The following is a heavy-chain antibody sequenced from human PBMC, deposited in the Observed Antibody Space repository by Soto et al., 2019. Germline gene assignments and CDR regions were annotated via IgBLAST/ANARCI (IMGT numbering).Heavy chain of an antibody. CDR2: INHSGST. D-gene: IGHD6-6*01. V-gene: IGHV4-34*01. CDR3: ARGWEVVPGQIAPRTNLDV. Sequence: QVQLQQWGAGLLKPSETLSLTCAVYGGSFSGYYWSWIRQPPGKGLAWIGEINHSGSTNYNPSLKSRVTISLATSKNQFSLKLSSVTAADTAVYYCARGWEVVPGQIAPRTNLDVWGKGTTVTVSS. J-gene: IGHJ6*04. CDR1: GGSFSGYY.